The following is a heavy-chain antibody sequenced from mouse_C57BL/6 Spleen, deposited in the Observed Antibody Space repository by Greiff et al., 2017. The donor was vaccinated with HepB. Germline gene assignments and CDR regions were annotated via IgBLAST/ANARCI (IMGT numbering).Heavy chain of an antibody. D-gene: IGHD6-2*01. CDR1: GFTFSDYY. V-gene: IGHV5-16*01. Sequence: EVLLVESEGGLVQPGSSMKLSCTASGFTFSDYYMDWVRQVPEKGLEWVENINYDGGSTYYLDSFKGRFIISRDNANNSLYLQMSRLKSEDTATYYCARDSRRAMDYWGQGTSVTVSS. CDR2: INYDGGST. J-gene: IGHJ4*01. CDR3: ARDSRRAMDY.